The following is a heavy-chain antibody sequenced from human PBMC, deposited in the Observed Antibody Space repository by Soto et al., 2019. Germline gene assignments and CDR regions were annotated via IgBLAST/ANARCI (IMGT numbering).Heavy chain of an antibody. D-gene: IGHD6-19*01. J-gene: IGHJ4*02. CDR1: GFAFNTYS. Sequence: EVQLVESGGGPVKPGGSLRLSCAASGFAFNTYSMNWVRQAPGKGLEWVAFITRSSSYIYYADSVRGRFTLSRDNAKNSLYLQMNSLRAEDTAIYYCARDDGWLILDYWGQGTVVTVSS. CDR3: ARDDGWLILDY. CDR2: ITRSSSYI. V-gene: IGHV3-21*06.